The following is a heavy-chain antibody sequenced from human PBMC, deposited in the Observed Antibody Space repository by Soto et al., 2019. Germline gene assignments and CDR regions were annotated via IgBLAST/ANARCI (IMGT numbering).Heavy chain of an antibody. V-gene: IGHV4-34*01. D-gene: IGHD3-3*01. CDR1: GGSFSGYY. J-gene: IGHJ6*03. CDR3: ARGNPYDFWSGYYRGRDYYYYYLDV. CDR2: INHSGST. Sequence: QVQLQQWGAGLLKPSETLSLTCAVYGGSFSGYYWSWIRQPPGKGLEWIGEINHSGSTNYNPSLKSRVTISLDTSKNQVSLKLSSVTAADTAVYYCARGNPYDFWSGYYRGRDYYYYYLDVWGKGTTVTVSS.